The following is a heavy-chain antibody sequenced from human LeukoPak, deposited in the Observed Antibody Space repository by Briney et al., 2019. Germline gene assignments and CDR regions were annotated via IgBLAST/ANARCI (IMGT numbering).Heavy chain of an antibody. D-gene: IGHD5-18*01. J-gene: IGHJ4*02. Sequence: SVKVSCKASGGTFSSYAISWVRQAPGQGLEWMGGIIPIFGTANYAQKFQGRVTITTDESTSTAYMEMRSLRSEDTAVYYCARAVGAYSYGTRYYFDYWGQGTLVTVSS. V-gene: IGHV1-69*05. CDR2: IIPIFGTA. CDR3: ARAVGAYSYGTRYYFDY. CDR1: GGTFSSYA.